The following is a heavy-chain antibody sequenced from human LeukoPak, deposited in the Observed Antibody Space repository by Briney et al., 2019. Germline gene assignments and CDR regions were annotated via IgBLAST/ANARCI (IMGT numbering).Heavy chain of an antibody. J-gene: IGHJ6*02. CDR3: ARAVSPYYDILTGMDV. V-gene: IGHV1-69*01. Sequence: SVKVSCKASGGTFSSYAISWVRQAPGQGLEWMGGIIPIFGTANYAQKSQGRVTITADESTSTAYMELSSLRSEDTAVYYCARAVSPYYDILTGMDVWGQGTTVTVSS. D-gene: IGHD3-9*01. CDR1: GGTFSSYA. CDR2: IIPIFGTA.